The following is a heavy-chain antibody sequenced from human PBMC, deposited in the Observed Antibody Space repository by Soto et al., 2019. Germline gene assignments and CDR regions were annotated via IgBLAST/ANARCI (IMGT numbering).Heavy chain of an antibody. CDR1: GYTFTGYY. CDR2: INPNSGGT. D-gene: IGHD2-8*01. J-gene: IGHJ6*02. Sequence: ASVKVSCKASGYTFTGYYMHWVRQAPGQGLEWMGWINPNSGGTNYAQKFQGWVTMTTDTSISTAYMELSRLRSDDTAVYYCARLPTCSNGVCYGSYGMDVWGQGTTVTVSS. CDR3: ARLPTCSNGVCYGSYGMDV. V-gene: IGHV1-2*04.